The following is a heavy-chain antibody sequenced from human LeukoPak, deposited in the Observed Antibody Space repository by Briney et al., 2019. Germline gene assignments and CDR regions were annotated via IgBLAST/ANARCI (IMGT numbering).Heavy chain of an antibody. D-gene: IGHD5-12*01. CDR2: IIPILGIA. CDR3: ASMMATGNIYPGVHDAFDI. CDR1: GYTFTSYY. Sequence: SVKVSCKASGYTFTSYYMHWVRQAPGQGLEWMGRIIPILGIANYAQKFQGRVTITADKSTSTAYMELSSLRSEDTAVYYCASMMATGNIYPGVHDAFDIWGQGTMVTVSS. J-gene: IGHJ3*02. V-gene: IGHV1-69*02.